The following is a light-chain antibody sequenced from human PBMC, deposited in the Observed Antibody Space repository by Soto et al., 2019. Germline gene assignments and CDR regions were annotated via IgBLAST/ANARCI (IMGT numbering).Light chain of an antibody. CDR1: RGISSY. Sequence: IQLTPPLSSLSAYVGDRVTITXXASRGISSYLAWYQQKPGKAPKLLVYSASTLQSGVPSRFSGSGSGPDFTLTISSLQPEDSATYFCQQLNSYPQTFGQGTRLEI. V-gene: IGKV1-9*01. J-gene: IGKJ5*01. CDR3: QQLNSYPQT. CDR2: SAS.